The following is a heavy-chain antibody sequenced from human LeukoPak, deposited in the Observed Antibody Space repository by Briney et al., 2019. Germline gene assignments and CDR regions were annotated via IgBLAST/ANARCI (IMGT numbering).Heavy chain of an antibody. CDR2: IYSDNT. J-gene: IGHJ4*02. V-gene: IGHV3-53*01. CDR3: ARRAGAYSHPYDY. CDR1: GFAVSSNS. Sequence: GGSLRLSCTVSGFAVSSNSMSWVRQAPGKGLEWVSFIYSDNTHYSDSVKGRFTISRDNSKNTLYLQMNSLRAEDTAVYYCARRAGAYSHPYDYWGQGTLVTVSS. D-gene: IGHD4/OR15-4a*01.